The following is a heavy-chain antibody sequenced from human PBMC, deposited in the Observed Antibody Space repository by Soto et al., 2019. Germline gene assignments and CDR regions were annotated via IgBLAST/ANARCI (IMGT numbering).Heavy chain of an antibody. CDR3: AKDIGIASSY. J-gene: IGHJ4*02. D-gene: IGHD6-13*01. Sequence: LSLSCAASGFTFDDYTMHWVRQAPGKGLEWVSLISWDGGSTYYADSVKGRFTISRDNSKNSLYLQMNSLRTEDTALYYCAKDIGIASSYWGQGTLVTVS. CDR1: GFTFDDYT. CDR2: ISWDGGST. V-gene: IGHV3-43*01.